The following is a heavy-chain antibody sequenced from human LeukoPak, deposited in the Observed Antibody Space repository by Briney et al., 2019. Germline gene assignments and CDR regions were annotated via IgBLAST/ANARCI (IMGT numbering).Heavy chain of an antibody. CDR1: GGSISSYY. V-gene: IGHV4-59*01. CDR3: ARGRYSGYDWVDY. Sequence: SETLSLTCTVSGGSISSYYWSWIRQPPGKGLEWIGYIYYSGSTNYNPSLKSRVTISVDTSKNQFSLKLSSVTAADTAVYYCARGRYSGYDWVDYWGQGTLVTVSP. CDR2: IYYSGST. J-gene: IGHJ4*02. D-gene: IGHD5-12*01.